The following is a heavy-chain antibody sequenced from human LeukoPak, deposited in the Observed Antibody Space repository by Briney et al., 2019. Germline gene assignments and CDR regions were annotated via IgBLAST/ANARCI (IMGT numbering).Heavy chain of an antibody. Sequence: GASVKVSCKASGYTFTGYYMHWVRQAPGQGLEWMGWINPNSGGTNYAQKFQGRVTMTRDTFISTAYMELSRLRSDDTAVYYCGLLWFGELYGYGMDVWGQGTTVTVSS. CDR2: INPNSGGT. J-gene: IGHJ6*02. V-gene: IGHV1-2*02. CDR1: GYTFTGYY. D-gene: IGHD3-10*01. CDR3: GLLWFGELYGYGMDV.